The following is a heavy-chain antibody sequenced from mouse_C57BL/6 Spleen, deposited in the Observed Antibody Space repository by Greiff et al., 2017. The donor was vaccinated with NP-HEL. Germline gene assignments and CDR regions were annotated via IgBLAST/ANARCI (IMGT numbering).Heavy chain of an antibody. V-gene: IGHV3-1*01. D-gene: IGHD3-3*01. J-gene: IGHJ1*03. CDR2: ISYSGST. CDR1: GYSITSGYD. Sequence: VQLKESGPGMVKPSQSLSLTCTVTGYSITSGYDWHWIRHFPGNKLEWMGYISYSGSTNYNPSLKSRISITHDTSKNHFFLKLNSVTTEDTATYYCAREGDPRGGWYFDVWGTGTTVTVSS. CDR3: AREGDPRGGWYFDV.